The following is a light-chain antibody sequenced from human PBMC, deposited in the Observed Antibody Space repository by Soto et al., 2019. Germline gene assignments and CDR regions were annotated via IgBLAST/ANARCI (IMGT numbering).Light chain of an antibody. CDR1: SSDIGGYNY. J-gene: IGLJ2*01. CDR3: SSYTTSSTVA. V-gene: IGLV2-14*01. Sequence: QSVLTQSASVSGSPGQSITISCTGTSSDIGGYNYVSWYQQHPDKAPKLMIFEVSNRPSGVSTRFSGSKSGNTASLTISGLLPEDEADYYCSSYTTSSTVAFGGGTKLTVL. CDR2: EVS.